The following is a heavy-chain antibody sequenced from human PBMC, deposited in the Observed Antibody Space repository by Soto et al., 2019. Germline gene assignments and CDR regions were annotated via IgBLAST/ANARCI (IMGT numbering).Heavy chain of an antibody. CDR3: VSQRTSVLTQAYFDY. CDR2: VYYRGRS. D-gene: IGHD2-8*01. J-gene: IGHJ4*02. V-gene: IGHV4-39*01. Sequence: SETLSLTCTVSGGSVSNSNYYWGWVRQSPGKGLEWIGSVYYRGRSYSKSSVKSRVTISVDTSKNQFSLNLNSVTASDTAVYFCVSQRTSVLTQAYFDYWGPGALVTVSS. CDR1: GGSVSNSNYY.